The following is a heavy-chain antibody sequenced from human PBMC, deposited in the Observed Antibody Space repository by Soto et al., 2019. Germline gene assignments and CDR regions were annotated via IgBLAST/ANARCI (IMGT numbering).Heavy chain of an antibody. CDR3: ARSRYSSSWFADY. V-gene: IGHV4-59*01. J-gene: IGHJ4*02. CDR2: IYYIGST. D-gene: IGHD6-13*01. Sequence: SETLSLTCTVSGGSISSYYWSWIRQPPGKGLEWIGYIYYIGSTNHNPSLKSRVTMSVDTSKNQFSLKLSSVTAADTAVYYCARSRYSSSWFADYWGQGTLVTVSS. CDR1: GGSISSYY.